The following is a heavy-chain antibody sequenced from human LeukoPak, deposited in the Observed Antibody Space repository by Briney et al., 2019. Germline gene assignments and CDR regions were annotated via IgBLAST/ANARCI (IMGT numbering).Heavy chain of an antibody. CDR3: AKGVTYYYDSSGYLTAFDI. CDR1: GFTFDDYA. Sequence: GGSLRLSCAASGFTFDDYAMHWVRQAPGKGLEWVSGISWNSGSIGYADSVKGRFTISRDNAKNSLYLQMNSLRAEDTALYYCAKGVTYYYDSSGYLTAFDIWGQGTMVTVSS. D-gene: IGHD3-22*01. J-gene: IGHJ3*02. V-gene: IGHV3-9*01. CDR2: ISWNSGSI.